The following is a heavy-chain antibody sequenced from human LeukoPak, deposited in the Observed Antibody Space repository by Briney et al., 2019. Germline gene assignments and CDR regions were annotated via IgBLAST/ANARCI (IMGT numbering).Heavy chain of an antibody. Sequence: SETLSLTCTVSGGSISSYYWSWIRQPPGKGLEWIGYIYDSGSTNYNPSLKSRVTITVDTSKNQFSLKVSSVTAADTAVYYCASLTTADAFDIWGQGTMVTVSS. V-gene: IGHV4-59*01. J-gene: IGHJ3*02. CDR1: GGSISSYY. CDR3: ASLTTADAFDI. D-gene: IGHD3-22*01. CDR2: IYDSGST.